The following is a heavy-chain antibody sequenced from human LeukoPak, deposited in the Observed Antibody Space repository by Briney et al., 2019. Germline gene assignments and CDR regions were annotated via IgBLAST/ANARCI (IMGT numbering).Heavy chain of an antibody. CDR1: GGSISSSSYY. CDR2: INHSGST. D-gene: IGHD1-1*01. Sequence: PSETLSLTCTVSGGSISSSSYYWGWIRQPPGKGLEWIGEINHSGSTNYNPSLKSRVTISVDTSKNQFSLKLSSVTAADTAVYYCARGVRPDYWGQGTLVTVSS. J-gene: IGHJ4*02. V-gene: IGHV4-39*07. CDR3: ARGVRPDY.